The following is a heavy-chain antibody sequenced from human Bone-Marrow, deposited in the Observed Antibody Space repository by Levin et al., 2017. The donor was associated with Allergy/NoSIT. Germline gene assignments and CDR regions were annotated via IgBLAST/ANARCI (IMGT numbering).Heavy chain of an antibody. J-gene: IGHJ6*02. CDR2: ISYDGSNK. V-gene: IGHV3-30*04. CDR1: GFTFSSYA. Sequence: GGSLRLSCAASGFTFSSYAMHWVRQAPGKGLEWVAVISYDGSNKYYADSVKGRFTISRDNSKNTLYLQMNSLRAEDTAVYYCARDAGYYYDSSGHQRGNYYYYGMDVWGQGTTVTVSS. CDR3: ARDAGYYYDSSGHQRGNYYYYGMDV. D-gene: IGHD3-22*01.